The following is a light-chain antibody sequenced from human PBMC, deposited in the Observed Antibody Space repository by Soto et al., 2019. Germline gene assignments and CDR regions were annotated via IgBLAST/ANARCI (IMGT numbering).Light chain of an antibody. J-gene: IGKJ4*01. CDR1: QSISSN. CDR2: DAS. CDR3: QQYHTWPLT. V-gene: IGKV3-15*01. Sequence: EIVMTQSPATLSVSPGERVTLSCRAGQSISSNLAWYQQKPGQAPRLLIYDASTRATGIPARFSGSGSGTEFTLTLSSLQSADFAVYHCQQYHTWPLTFGGGTKVEIK.